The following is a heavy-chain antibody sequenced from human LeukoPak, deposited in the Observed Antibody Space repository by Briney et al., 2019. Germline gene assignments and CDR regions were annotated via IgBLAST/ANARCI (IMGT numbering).Heavy chain of an antibody. CDR3: ARGLYPYYWYFDL. Sequence: NPSETLSLTCTVSGGSISIYYWSWIRQPPGKGLEWIGYIYYSGSTNYNPSLKSRVTISVDTSKNQFSLKLSSVTAADTAVYYCARGLYPYYWYFDLWGRGTLVTVSS. D-gene: IGHD2-2*02. CDR2: IYYSGST. V-gene: IGHV4-59*01. CDR1: GGSISIYY. J-gene: IGHJ2*01.